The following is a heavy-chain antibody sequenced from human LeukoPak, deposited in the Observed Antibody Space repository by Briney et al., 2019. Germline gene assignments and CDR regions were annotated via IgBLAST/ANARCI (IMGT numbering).Heavy chain of an antibody. Sequence: SVKVSCKASGGTFSSYAISWVRQAPGQGLEWMGGIIPIFGTANYAQKFQGRVTITTDESTSTAYMELSSLRSEDTAVYYCARGGPIVVVPAAAAANWFDPWGQGTLVTVSS. CDR2: IIPIFGTA. CDR1: GGTFSSYA. CDR3: ARGGPIVVVPAAAAANWFDP. D-gene: IGHD2-2*01. V-gene: IGHV1-69*05. J-gene: IGHJ5*02.